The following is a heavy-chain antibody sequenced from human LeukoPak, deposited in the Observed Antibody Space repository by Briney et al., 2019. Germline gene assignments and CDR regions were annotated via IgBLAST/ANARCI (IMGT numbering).Heavy chain of an antibody. V-gene: IGHV3-30*02. CDR1: GFTFSSYG. CDR2: IRYDGSNK. CDR3: TRVGQSYSTSGQALDH. J-gene: IGHJ4*02. D-gene: IGHD2-8*01. Sequence: PGGSLRLSCAASGFTFSSYGMHWVRQAPGKGLEWVAFIRYDGSNKYYADSVKGRFTISRDNSKNTLYLQMNTLRAEDTAVYYCTRVGQSYSTSGQALDHWGQGTLVTVSS.